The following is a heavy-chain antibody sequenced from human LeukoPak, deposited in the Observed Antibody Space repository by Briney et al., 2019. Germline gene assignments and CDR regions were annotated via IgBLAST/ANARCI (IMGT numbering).Heavy chain of an antibody. V-gene: IGHV3-48*01. CDR2: ISNSASTI. CDR1: GFTFTSYI. CDR3: AKGRGGGAAVPQTFDY. J-gene: IGHJ4*02. Sequence: PGGSLRLSCAASGFTFTSYIMNWVRQAPGKGPEWLSYISNSASTIYYADSVKGRFTISRDNAKNSLWPQMSSLRAEDTAVYYCAKGRGGGAAVPQTFDYWGQGTLVTVSS. D-gene: IGHD6-13*01.